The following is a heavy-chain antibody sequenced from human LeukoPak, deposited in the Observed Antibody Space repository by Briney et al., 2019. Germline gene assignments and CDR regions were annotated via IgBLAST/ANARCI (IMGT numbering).Heavy chain of an antibody. V-gene: IGHV4-4*07. CDR2: IYSSGST. J-gene: IGHJ4*02. D-gene: IGHD4-11*01. Sequence: SETLSLTCIVSGCSISDFYWSWVRQSAGKGLEYIGRIYSSGSTNYNPSLKSRVAMSVDTSKNQFSLNLRSLTAADTAVYYCARVTDSLDYWGQGTLVTVSS. CDR3: ARVTDSLDY. CDR1: GCSISDFY.